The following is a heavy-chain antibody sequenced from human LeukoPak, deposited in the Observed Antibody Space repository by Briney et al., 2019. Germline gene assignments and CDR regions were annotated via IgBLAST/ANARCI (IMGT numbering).Heavy chain of an antibody. CDR2: FYSDGSRT. D-gene: IGHD2-21*02. Sequence: PGGSLRLSCAGSGFTLSSNWMHWVRQAPGKGLVWVSRFYSDGSRTNYADSVKGRFTISGDNAKNTQYLQMNSLRVEDTAMYYCARDGLRRPPTPYCGGDCPLDYWGQGTLVSVSS. CDR1: GFTLSSNW. V-gene: IGHV3-74*01. CDR3: ARDGLRRPPTPYCGGDCPLDY. J-gene: IGHJ4*02.